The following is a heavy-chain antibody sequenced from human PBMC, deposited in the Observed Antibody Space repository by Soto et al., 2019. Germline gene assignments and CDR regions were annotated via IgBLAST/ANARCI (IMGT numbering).Heavy chain of an antibody. Sequence: SETLSLTCTVSGGSISSGGYYWSWIRQHPGKGLEWIGYIYYSGSTYYNPSLKSRVTISVDTSKNQFSLKLSSVTAADTAVYYCARATFYYYGSGSDYNRVGSPSSAMGVWGKGTKVTVSS. J-gene: IGHJ6*03. V-gene: IGHV4-31*02. CDR3: ARATFYYYGSGSDYNRVGSPSSAMGV. CDR1: GGSISSGGYY. D-gene: IGHD3-10*01. CDR2: IYYSGST.